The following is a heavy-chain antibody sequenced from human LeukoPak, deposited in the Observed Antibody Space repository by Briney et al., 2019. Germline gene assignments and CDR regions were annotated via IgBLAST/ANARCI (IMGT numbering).Heavy chain of an antibody. CDR1: GDSFSSNSAA. V-gene: IGHV6-1*01. J-gene: IGHJ5*02. CDR3: ARDLEDWFDP. Sequence: SQTLSLTCAISGDSFSSNSAAWNWLRQSPPRGLEWLGRTYYRSKWYNDYAVSVKSRITINPDTSKNQFSLQLNSVTPEDTAVYYCARDLEDWFDPWGQGTLVTVSS. CDR2: TYYRSKWYN.